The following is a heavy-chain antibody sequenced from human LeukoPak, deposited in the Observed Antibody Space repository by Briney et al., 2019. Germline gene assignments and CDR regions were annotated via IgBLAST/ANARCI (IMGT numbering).Heavy chain of an antibody. Sequence: SETLSLTCAVYGGSFSGYYWSWIRQPPGKGLDWIGEINHSGSTNYNPSLKSRVTIPVDTSKNQFSLKLSSVTAADTAVYYCARGRAAAGKFRYYYYYYMDVWGKGTPVTVSS. CDR1: GGSFSGYY. D-gene: IGHD6-13*01. CDR2: INHSGST. V-gene: IGHV4-34*01. J-gene: IGHJ6*03. CDR3: ARGRAAAGKFRYYYYYYMDV.